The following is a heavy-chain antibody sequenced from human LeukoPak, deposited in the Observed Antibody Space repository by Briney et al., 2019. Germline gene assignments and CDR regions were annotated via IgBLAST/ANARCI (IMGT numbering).Heavy chain of an antibody. CDR3: ARVESGGSRLYYYCYSGMDV. V-gene: IGHV4-34*01. CDR1: GGSFSGYY. D-gene: IGHD6-19*01. CDR2: INHSGST. J-gene: IGHJ6*02. Sequence: SETLSLTCAVYGGSFSGYYWSWIRQPPGKGLEWIGEINHSGSTNYNPSLKSRGTISVDTSKNQFSLQLSSVTAADTAVYYCARVESGGSRLYYYCYSGMDVWGQGTTVTVSS.